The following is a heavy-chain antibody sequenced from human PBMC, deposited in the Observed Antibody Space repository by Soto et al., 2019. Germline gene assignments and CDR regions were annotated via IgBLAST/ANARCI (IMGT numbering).Heavy chain of an antibody. CDR2: VYSSGGT. CDR3: ARGQRFSDWFDP. Sequence: SETLSLTCTVSGGSMTSYYWTWIRQPAGKGLEWIGRVYSSGGTHYNPSLKSRVTISLDTSKDQFSLRLLSVTDADTAVYFCARGQRFSDWFDPWGQG. D-gene: IGHD3-3*01. V-gene: IGHV4-4*07. CDR1: GGSMTSYY. J-gene: IGHJ5*02.